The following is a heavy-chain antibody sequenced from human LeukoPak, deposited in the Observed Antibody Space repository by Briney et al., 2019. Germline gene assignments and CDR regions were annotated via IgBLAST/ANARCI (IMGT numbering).Heavy chain of an antibody. D-gene: IGHD2-21*01. V-gene: IGHV3-74*03. CDR1: GFAFSSYW. Sequence: GGSLRLSCAASGFAFSSYWMHWVRQAPGKGLVWVSRIKSDGSATLYADSVKGRFTISRDNAKNSLYLQMNSLRAEDTAVYYCARGISQRTTHAFDIWGQGTMVTVSS. CDR3: ARGISQRTTHAFDI. J-gene: IGHJ3*02. CDR2: IKSDGSAT.